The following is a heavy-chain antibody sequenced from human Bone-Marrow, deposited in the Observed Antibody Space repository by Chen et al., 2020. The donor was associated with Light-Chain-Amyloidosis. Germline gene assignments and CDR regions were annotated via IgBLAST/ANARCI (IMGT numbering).Heavy chain of an antibody. J-gene: IGHJ4*02. CDR1: GYTFTDYA. V-gene: IGHV1-2*02. D-gene: IGHD6-6*01. CDR3: ARGLKYSTSSRDY. CDR2: VNSQSGGT. Sequence: QVHLVQSGAEVGKPGASVKLSCKASGYTFTDYAIHWVRQAPGQGPEWMGWVNSQSGGTKYAQKFQGRVTMTRDTSISTAYMELNSLISDDTALYYCARGLKYSTSSRDYLGQGTLVTVSS.